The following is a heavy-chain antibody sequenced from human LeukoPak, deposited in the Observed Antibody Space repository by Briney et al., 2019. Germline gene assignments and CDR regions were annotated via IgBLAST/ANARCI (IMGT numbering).Heavy chain of an antibody. CDR2: IPYDGSNE. V-gene: IGHV3-30*14. D-gene: IGHD3-22*01. CDR1: GFTFSSYA. CDR3: AGRVDLMANHYYDSSGYPPDAFDI. Sequence: GGSLRLSCAASGFTFSSYAMHWVRQAPGKGLEWVAVIPYDGSNEYYADSVKGRFTISRDNSKNTLYLQMNSLRAEDTAVYYCAGRVDLMANHYYDSSGYPPDAFDIWGQGTMVTVSS. J-gene: IGHJ3*02.